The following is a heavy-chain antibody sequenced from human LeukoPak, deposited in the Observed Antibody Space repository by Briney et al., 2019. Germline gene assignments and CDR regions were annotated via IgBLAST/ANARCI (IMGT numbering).Heavy chain of an antibody. CDR2: ISGSGGST. CDR1: GFTFSSYA. V-gene: IGHV3-23*01. Sequence: GGSLRLSCAASGFTFSSYAMSWVRQAPGKGLEWVSSISGSGGSTYYADSVKGRFTISRDNSKNTLYLQMNSLRAEDTAVYYCAKCDGWRGCGGSWYRFWGQGTLVTVSS. CDR3: AKCDGWRGCGGSWYRF. D-gene: IGHD6-13*01. J-gene: IGHJ4*02.